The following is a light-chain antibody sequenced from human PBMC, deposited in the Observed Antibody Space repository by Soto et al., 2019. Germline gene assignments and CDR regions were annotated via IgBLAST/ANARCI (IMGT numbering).Light chain of an antibody. Sequence: DVQISKSQSTLPASVGDRVTITCRASQSISSWLAWYQQKPGKAPKLLIYEASSLESGVPSRFSGSGSGTEFTLTITSLQPDDFATYYCQHYNNYSGAFGRGTKVDIK. J-gene: IGKJ1*01. CDR2: EAS. CDR1: QSISSW. CDR3: QHYNNYSGA. V-gene: IGKV1-5*03.